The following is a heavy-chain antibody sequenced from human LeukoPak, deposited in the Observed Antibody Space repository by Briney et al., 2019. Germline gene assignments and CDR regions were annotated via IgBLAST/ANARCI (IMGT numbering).Heavy chain of an antibody. Sequence: GGSLRLSCVASGFTFSSYWMSWVRQAPGKGLEWVANIKQDGSEKYYVDSVKGRFTISRDNAKNSLYLQMNSLRAEDTAVYYCATTRFFDYWGQGTLVTVSS. J-gene: IGHJ4*02. CDR3: ATTRFFDY. CDR1: GFTFSSYW. V-gene: IGHV3-7*01. D-gene: IGHD1-14*01. CDR2: IKQDGSEK.